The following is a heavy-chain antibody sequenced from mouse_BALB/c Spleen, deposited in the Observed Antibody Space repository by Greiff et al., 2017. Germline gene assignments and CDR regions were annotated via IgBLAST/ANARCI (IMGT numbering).Heavy chain of an antibody. Sequence: VQLKQSGPELVKPGASVKVSCKASGYAFTSYNMYWVKQSHGKSLEWIGYIDPYNGGTSYNQKFKGKATLTVDKSSSTAYMHLNSLTSEDSAVYYCARSYGSSYSYAMDYWGQGTSVTVSS. D-gene: IGHD1-1*01. CDR2: IDPYNGGT. J-gene: IGHJ4*01. CDR1: GYAFTSYN. V-gene: IGHV1S135*01. CDR3: ARSYGSSYSYAMDY.